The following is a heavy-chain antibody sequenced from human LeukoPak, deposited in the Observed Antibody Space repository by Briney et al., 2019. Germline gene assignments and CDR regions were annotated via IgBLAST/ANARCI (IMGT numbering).Heavy chain of an antibody. CDR3: AKVETYYYDSSDYHYLDY. Sequence: PGGSLRLSCAASGFTFSSYAMSWVRQAPGKGLEWVSAISGSGGSTYYADSVKGRFTISRDNSKNTLYLQMNSLRAEDTAVYYCAKVETYYYDSSDYHYLDYWGQGTLVTVSS. J-gene: IGHJ4*02. V-gene: IGHV3-23*01. D-gene: IGHD3-22*01. CDR1: GFTFSSYA. CDR2: ISGSGGST.